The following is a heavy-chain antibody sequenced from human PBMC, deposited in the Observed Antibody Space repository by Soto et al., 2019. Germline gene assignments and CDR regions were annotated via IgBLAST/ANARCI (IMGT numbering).Heavy chain of an antibody. CDR2: IGSDGGT. V-gene: IGHV3-13*01. J-gene: IGHJ4*02. Sequence: GGSLRLSCAASGFTFSSHDMHWVRQATGKGLEWVSAIGSDGGTYYLGSVKGRFTISRENAKNSLYLQMNSLRVGDTALYYCARRFCSAGSCRGIGFDYWGQGTLVTVSS. CDR1: GFTFSSHD. D-gene: IGHD2-15*01. CDR3: ARRFCSAGSCRGIGFDY.